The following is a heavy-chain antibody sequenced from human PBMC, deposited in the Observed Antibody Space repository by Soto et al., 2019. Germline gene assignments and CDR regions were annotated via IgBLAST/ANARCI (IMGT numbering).Heavy chain of an antibody. CDR2: ISASGSRT. J-gene: IGHJ3*01. CDR3: GKDPNGDYLGGFEF. Sequence: EVQLLESGGGLVQPGGSLTLSCAASGFTFNNYAMSWVRQAPGKGLEWVSGISASGSRTFYADSVKGRFTVSRDFSKNTLSLQMDSLRAEDTAVYFCGKDPNGDYLGGFEFWGPGTMVTVSS. V-gene: IGHV3-23*01. CDR1: GFTFNNYA. D-gene: IGHD4-17*01.